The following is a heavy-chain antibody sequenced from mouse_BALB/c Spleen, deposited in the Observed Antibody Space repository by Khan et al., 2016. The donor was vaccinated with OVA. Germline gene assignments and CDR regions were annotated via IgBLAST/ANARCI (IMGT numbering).Heavy chain of an antibody. J-gene: IGHJ3*01. Sequence: EVQLQVSGPSLVKPSQTLSLTCSVTGDSITTGYWHWIRKFPGNKLEYMGYIIYTGYTYYYPSLKSRISITRHTSNNQYYLQLHSVTDEDTATYXCARSTYRYAFVYWGQGTLVTVSA. CDR3: ARSTYRYAFVY. D-gene: IGHD2-14*01. V-gene: IGHV3-8*02. CDR2: IIYTGYT. CDR1: GDSITTGY.